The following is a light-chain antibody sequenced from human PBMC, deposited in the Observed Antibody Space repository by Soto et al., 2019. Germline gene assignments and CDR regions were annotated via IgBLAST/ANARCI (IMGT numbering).Light chain of an antibody. CDR2: GAS. J-gene: IGKJ4*01. CDR1: QSVSNDF. V-gene: IGKV3-20*01. CDR3: QQYGSSPLT. Sequence: NVLTPSPCILSWSPRERATLSFTASQSVSNDFLAWYQQKPGQAPRLPMDGASSRATGTSDRISGGGSATDFTLTISRLEPEDFAVYYCQQYGSSPLTFGGGTKVDTK.